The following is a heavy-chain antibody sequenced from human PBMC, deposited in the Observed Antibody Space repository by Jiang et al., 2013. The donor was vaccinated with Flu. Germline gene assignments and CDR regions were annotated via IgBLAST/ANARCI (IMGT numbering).Heavy chain of an antibody. CDR2: IYYSGST. CDR3: ARLTFYHLLDY. D-gene: IGHD2/OR15-2a*01. Sequence: LLKPSETLSLTCTVSGGSISSYYWSWIRQPPGKGLEWIGYIYYSGSTNYNPSLKSRVTISVDTSKNQLSLKLSSVTAADTAVYYCARLTFYHLLDYWGQGTLVTVSS. V-gene: IGHV4-59*08. CDR1: GGSISSYY. J-gene: IGHJ4*02.